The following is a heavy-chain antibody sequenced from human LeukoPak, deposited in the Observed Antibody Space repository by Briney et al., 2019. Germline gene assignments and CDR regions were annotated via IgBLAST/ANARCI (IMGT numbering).Heavy chain of an antibody. D-gene: IGHD3-22*01. J-gene: IGHJ5*02. Sequence: PGGSLRLSCAASGFTFSSYSMNWVRQAPGKGLEWVSYISSSSSTIYYADSVKGRFTISRDNAKNSLYLQMNSLRAEDTAVYYCAREEPYDSTHHWGQGTLVTVSS. CDR3: AREEPYDSTHH. CDR1: GFTFSSYS. V-gene: IGHV3-48*04. CDR2: ISSSSSTI.